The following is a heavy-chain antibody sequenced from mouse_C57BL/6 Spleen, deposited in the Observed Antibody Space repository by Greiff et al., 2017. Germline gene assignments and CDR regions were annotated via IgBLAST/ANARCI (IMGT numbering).Heavy chain of an antibody. Sequence: EVKLEESGGGLVQPGGSMTLSCVASGFTFSNYWMNWVRPSPEKGLELVAQIRLKSDNYATHSAESVKGRFTISRDDSKSSVYLQMNNLRAEDTGIYYCTGGNYGRRAWFAYWGQGTLVTVSA. D-gene: IGHD2-1*01. V-gene: IGHV6-3*01. J-gene: IGHJ3*01. CDR2: IRLKSDNYAT. CDR1: GFTFSNYW. CDR3: TGGNYGRRAWFAY.